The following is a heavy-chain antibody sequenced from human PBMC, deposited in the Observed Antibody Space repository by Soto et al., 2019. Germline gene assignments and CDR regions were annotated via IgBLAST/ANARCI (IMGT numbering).Heavy chain of an antibody. CDR2: IYYSGST. CDR1: GGSISSSSYY. V-gene: IGHV4-39*01. Sequence: TLSLTCTVSGGSISSSSYYWGWIRQPPGKGLEWIGSIYYSGSTYYNPSLKSRVTISVDTSKNQFSLKLSSVTAADTAVYYCARHAIAVAGFAFDIWGQGTMVT. CDR3: ARHAIAVAGFAFDI. J-gene: IGHJ3*02. D-gene: IGHD6-19*01.